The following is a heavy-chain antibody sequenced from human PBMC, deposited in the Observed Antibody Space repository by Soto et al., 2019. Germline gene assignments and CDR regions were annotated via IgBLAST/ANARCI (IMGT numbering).Heavy chain of an antibody. V-gene: IGHV1-69*13. CDR2: IIPIFGTA. Sequence: GASVKISCKASGGTFSSYAISWVRQAPGQGLEWMGGIIPIFGTANYAQKFQGRVTITADESTSTAYMELSSLRSEDTAVYYCARLGIAARPFDYWGQGTRVTVS. J-gene: IGHJ4*02. CDR3: ARLGIAARPFDY. D-gene: IGHD6-6*01. CDR1: GGTFSSYA.